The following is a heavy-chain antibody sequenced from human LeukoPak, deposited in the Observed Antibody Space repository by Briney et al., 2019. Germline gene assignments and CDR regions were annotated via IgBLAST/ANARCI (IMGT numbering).Heavy chain of an antibody. V-gene: IGHV4-34*01. CDR3: ARGRRSGYYYYYYMDV. D-gene: IGHD6-25*01. Sequence: PSETLSLTCAVYGGSFSGYYWSWTRQPPGKGLEWIGEINHSGSTNYNPSLKSRVTISVDTSKNQFSLKLSSVTAADTAVYYCARGRRSGYYYYYYMDVWGKGTTVTVSS. J-gene: IGHJ6*03. CDR2: INHSGST. CDR1: GGSFSGYY.